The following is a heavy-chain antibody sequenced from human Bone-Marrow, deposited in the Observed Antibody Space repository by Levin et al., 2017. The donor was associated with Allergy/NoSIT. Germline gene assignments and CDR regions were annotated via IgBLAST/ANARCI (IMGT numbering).Heavy chain of an antibody. CDR3: AKNGQSGYFFDY. V-gene: IGHV3-23*01. CDR1: GFSFSTYA. CDR2: LSNSGGST. D-gene: IGHD3-3*01. J-gene: IGHJ4*02. Sequence: GGSLRLSCEASGFSFSTYAMTWIRQSPGKGLEWVATLSNSGGSTYYADSVRGRFAISRDNGNKRVYLQLNSLKAEDTALYYCAKNGQSGYFFDYWGQGALVTVSS.